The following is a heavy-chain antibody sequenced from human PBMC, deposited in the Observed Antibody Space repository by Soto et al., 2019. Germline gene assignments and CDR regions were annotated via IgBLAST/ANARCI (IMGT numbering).Heavy chain of an antibody. D-gene: IGHD3-16*01. CDR3: ARAWGRVFDY. CDR2: IYYSGST. CDR1: GGSISSYY. J-gene: IGHJ4*02. V-gene: IGHV4-59*01. Sequence: SETLSLTCTVSGGSISSYYWSWIRQPPGKGLEWIGYIYYSGSTNYNPSLKSRVTISVDTSKNQFSLRLSSVTAADTAVYYCARAWGRVFDYWGQGTLVTVSS.